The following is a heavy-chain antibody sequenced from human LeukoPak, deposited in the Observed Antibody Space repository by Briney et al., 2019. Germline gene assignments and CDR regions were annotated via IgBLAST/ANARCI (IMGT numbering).Heavy chain of an antibody. J-gene: IGHJ4*02. CDR3: ARSQQLVLPEGY. V-gene: IGHV4-34*01. Sequence: SETLSLTCAVYGGSFSGYYWSWIRRPPGKGLEWIGEINHSGSTNYNPSLKSRVTISVDTSKNQFSLKLSSVTAADTAVYYCARSQQLVLPEGYWGQGTLATVSS. CDR1: GGSFSGYY. D-gene: IGHD6-13*01. CDR2: INHSGST.